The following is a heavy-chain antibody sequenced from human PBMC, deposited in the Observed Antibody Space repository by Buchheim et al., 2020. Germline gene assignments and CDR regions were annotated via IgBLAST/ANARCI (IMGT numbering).Heavy chain of an antibody. CDR3: PKSDYYDSSGYNWGFDY. CDR2: IRYDGSNK. D-gene: IGHD3-22*01. Sequence: QVQLVESGGGVVQPGRSLRLSCAASGFTFSNYGMHWVRQAPGKGLEWVAFIRYDGSNKYYADSVKGRFTISRDNSDNTLYLQMNSLRAEDTAVYYCPKSDYYDSSGYNWGFDYWGQGTL. J-gene: IGHJ4*02. CDR1: GFTFSNYG. V-gene: IGHV3-30*02.